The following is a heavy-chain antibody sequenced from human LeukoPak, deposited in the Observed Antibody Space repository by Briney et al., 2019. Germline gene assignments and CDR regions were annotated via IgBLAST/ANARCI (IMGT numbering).Heavy chain of an antibody. CDR2: LNPDGSDD. CDR1: GFTFSRYW. Sequence: PGGSLRLSCAASGFTFSRYWMSWIRQAPGKGLEWVANLNPDGSDDYYVDSVRGRFTISRDNAKNSVFLQMNSLRAEDTAVYYCATLAGYFDWFPRGGWFDPWGQGTLVTVSS. V-gene: IGHV3-7*03. J-gene: IGHJ5*02. CDR3: ATLAGYFDWFPRGGWFDP. D-gene: IGHD3-9*01.